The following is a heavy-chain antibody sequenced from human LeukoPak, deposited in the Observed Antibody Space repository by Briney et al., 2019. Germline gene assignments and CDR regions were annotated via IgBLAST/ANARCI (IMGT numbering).Heavy chain of an antibody. Sequence: GGSLRLSCAASGFTFSSYGMPWVRQAPGKGLEWVAVISYDGSNKYYADSVKGRFTISRDNSKNTLYLQMNSLGAEDTAVYYCAKGGAVAGTTPDYWGQGTLVTVSS. J-gene: IGHJ4*02. CDR3: AKGGAVAGTTPDY. CDR1: GFTFSSYG. V-gene: IGHV3-30*18. CDR2: ISYDGSNK. D-gene: IGHD6-19*01.